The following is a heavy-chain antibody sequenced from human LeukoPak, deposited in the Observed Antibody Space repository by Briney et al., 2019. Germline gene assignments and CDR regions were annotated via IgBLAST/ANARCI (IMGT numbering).Heavy chain of an antibody. V-gene: IGHV4-34*01. CDR1: GGSFSGYY. D-gene: IGHD5/OR15-5a*01. J-gene: IGHJ6*02. CDR2: INHSGST. Sequence: SETLSLTCAVYGGSFSGYYWSWIRQPPGKGLEWIGEINHSGSTNYNPSLKSRVTISVDTSKNQFSLKLSSVTAADTAVYYCARGRRPLLRAPYYYGMDVWGQGTTVTVS. CDR3: ARGRRPLLRAPYYYGMDV.